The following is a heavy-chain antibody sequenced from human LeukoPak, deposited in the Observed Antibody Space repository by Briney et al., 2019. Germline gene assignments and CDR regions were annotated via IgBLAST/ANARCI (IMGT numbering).Heavy chain of an antibody. CDR3: AREPHGCSSSWYPRISDGMDV. J-gene: IGHJ6*02. Sequence: ASVKVSCKASGYTFTGYYMHWVRQAPGQGLEWMGWINPNSGGTNYAQKFQGRVTMTRDTSISTAYMELSRLRSDDTAVYYCAREPHGCSSSWYPRISDGMDVWGQGTTVTVSS. V-gene: IGHV1-2*02. D-gene: IGHD6-13*01. CDR1: GYTFTGYY. CDR2: INPNSGGT.